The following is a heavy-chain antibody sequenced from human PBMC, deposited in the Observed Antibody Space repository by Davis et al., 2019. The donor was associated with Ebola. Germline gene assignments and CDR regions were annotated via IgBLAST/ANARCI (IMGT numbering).Heavy chain of an antibody. V-gene: IGHV4-39*01. Sequence: MPSETLSLTCTVSGGSISSRSYYWGWIRQTPGKGLEWIGSIYYSGSTDYNPSLKSRVTISVDTSRNQFSLRLNSVTAADTAVYYCASREVASGPVDYWGQGTLVPVSS. CDR3: ASREVASGPVDY. CDR2: IYYSGST. D-gene: IGHD2-15*01. CDR1: GGSISSRSYY. J-gene: IGHJ4*02.